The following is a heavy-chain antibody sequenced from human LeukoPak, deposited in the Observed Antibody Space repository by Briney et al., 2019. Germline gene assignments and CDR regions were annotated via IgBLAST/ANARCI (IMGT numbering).Heavy chain of an antibody. CDR2: IKQDGSEI. Sequence: GGSLRLSCAASGFTFSTYWMSWVRQAPGKGLEWVANIKQDGSEIYYVDSVEGRFTISRDNAKNSLYLQMNSLRVEDTAVYYCASLIWGSGFDYWGQGALVTVSS. J-gene: IGHJ4*02. CDR1: GFTFSTYW. D-gene: IGHD7-27*01. CDR3: ASLIWGSGFDY. V-gene: IGHV3-7*03.